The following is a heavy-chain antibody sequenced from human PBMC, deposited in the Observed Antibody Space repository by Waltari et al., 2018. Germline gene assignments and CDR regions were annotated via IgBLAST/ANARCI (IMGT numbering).Heavy chain of an antibody. CDR3: ARGRDAFNNLDV. CDR2: INPNTGVT. V-gene: IGHV1-2*02. D-gene: IGHD2-15*01. Sequence: QVQLVQSGTEVKKPGASVQVSCKASGYTLTGKFIHWVRQAPGQGLEWMGWINPNTGVTKFAQKFQGRVTMTRDTSITSAYMELTSLRSDDTALYFCARGRDAFNNLDVWGQGTKVIVSS. CDR1: GYTLTGKF. J-gene: IGHJ3*01.